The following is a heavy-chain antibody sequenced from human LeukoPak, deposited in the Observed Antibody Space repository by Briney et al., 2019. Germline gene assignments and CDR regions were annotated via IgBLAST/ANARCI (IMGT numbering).Heavy chain of an antibody. Sequence: RGSLRLSCAASGFTFSSYAMHWVRQAPGKGLEWVAVISYDGSNKYYADSVKGRFTISRDNSKNTLYLQMNSLRAEDTAVYYCARGGEMATMSYWGQGTLVTVSS. V-gene: IGHV3-30-3*01. CDR1: GFTFSSYA. D-gene: IGHD5-24*01. CDR3: ARGGEMATMSY. J-gene: IGHJ4*02. CDR2: ISYDGSNK.